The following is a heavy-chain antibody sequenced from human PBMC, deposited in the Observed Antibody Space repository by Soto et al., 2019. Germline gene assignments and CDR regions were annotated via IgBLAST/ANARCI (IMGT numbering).Heavy chain of an antibody. J-gene: IGHJ5*02. CDR2: MYYSGST. CDR3: ARLHCNSPNCVPLDP. Sequence: PSETLSLTCTVSGGSLSSGTYYWGWIRQPPGKGLEWIGSMYYSGSTSYNPSLKSRVTMSVDTSKNQLSLRLSSVTAADTAVYYCARLHCNSPNCVPLDPWGQGTLVTVSS. CDR1: GGSLSSGTYY. D-gene: IGHD2-2*01. V-gene: IGHV4-39*01.